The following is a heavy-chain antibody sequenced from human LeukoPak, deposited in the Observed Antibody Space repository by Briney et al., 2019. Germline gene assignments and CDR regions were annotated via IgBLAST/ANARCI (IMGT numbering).Heavy chain of an antibody. CDR1: GYTFSDYY. CDR3: ARPIRGSYVEDAFDM. J-gene: IGHJ3*02. D-gene: IGHD1-26*01. V-gene: IGHV1-2*02. Sequence: ASVKVSCKTSGYTFSDYYLHWVRQAPGQGLEWMGWINPSSGGTKYVQKFQGRVTMTRDTSISTGYMELSRLRADDTAVYYCARPIRGSYVEDAFDMWGQGTMVTVSA. CDR2: INPSSGGT.